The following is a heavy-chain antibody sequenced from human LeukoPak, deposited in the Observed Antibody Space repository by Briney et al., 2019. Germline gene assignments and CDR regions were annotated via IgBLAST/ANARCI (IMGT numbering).Heavy chain of an antibody. J-gene: IGHJ4*02. V-gene: IGHV6-1*01. CDR3: ARDPVGGSTIFDY. CDR2: TYYRSKWYY. Sequence: SQTLSLTCAISGDSVSSNSDAWNWIRQSPSRGLEWLGRTYYRSKWYYDYAVAVKSRISINSDTSKNQFSLQLSSVTPEDTAVYYCARDPVGGSTIFDYWGQGTLVTVSS. CDR1: GDSVSSNSDA. D-gene: IGHD1-26*01.